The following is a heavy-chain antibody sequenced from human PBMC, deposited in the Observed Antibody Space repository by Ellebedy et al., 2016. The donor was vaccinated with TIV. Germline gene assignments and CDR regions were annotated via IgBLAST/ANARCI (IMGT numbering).Heavy chain of an antibody. CDR1: GGSISSYY. V-gene: IGHV4-59*04. D-gene: IGHD5-24*01. CDR2: IYYSGST. Sequence: MPSETLSLTCTVSGGSISSYYWSWIRQPPGKGLEWIGYIYYSGSTYYNPSLKSRVTISVDTSKNQFSLNLTSVTAADTAVYYCASLEMATILDAFDIWGQGTKVTVSS. CDR3: ASLEMATILDAFDI. J-gene: IGHJ3*02.